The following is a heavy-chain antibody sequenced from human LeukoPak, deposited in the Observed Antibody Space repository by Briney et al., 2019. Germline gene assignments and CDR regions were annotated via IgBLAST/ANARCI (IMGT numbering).Heavy chain of an antibody. CDR3: ARDVRELLTP. V-gene: IGHV1-46*01. CDR2: INPSGGST. CDR1: RYSFTSYY. Sequence: GASVKVSCKASRYSFTSYYMHWVRQAPGQGLEWMGIINPSGGSTSYAQKFQGRVTMTRDTSTSTVYMELSSLRSEDTAVYYCARDVRELLTPWGQGTLVTVSS. J-gene: IGHJ5*02. D-gene: IGHD1-26*01.